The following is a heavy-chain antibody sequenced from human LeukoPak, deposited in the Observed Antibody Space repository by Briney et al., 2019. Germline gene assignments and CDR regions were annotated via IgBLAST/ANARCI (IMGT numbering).Heavy chain of an antibody. CDR2: SGST. CDR3: ARGVKYDFWSGYYDYYYYMDL. J-gene: IGHJ6*03. Sequence: SETLSLTCTVSGGSISSSSYYWGWIRQPPGKGLEWIGNSGSTNYNPSLKSRVTISVDTSNNQLSLKLSSVTAADTAVYYCARGVKYDFWSGYYDYYYYMDLWGKGTTVTVSS. CDR1: GGSISSSSYY. D-gene: IGHD3-3*01. V-gene: IGHV4-61*05.